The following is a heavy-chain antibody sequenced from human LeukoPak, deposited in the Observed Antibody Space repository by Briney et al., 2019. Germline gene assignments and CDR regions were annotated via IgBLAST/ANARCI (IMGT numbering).Heavy chain of an antibody. CDR3: ARDLRPYSGYDNLAFDI. V-gene: IGHV3-9*01. J-gene: IGHJ3*02. D-gene: IGHD5-12*01. CDR2: ISWNSGRI. Sequence: PGGSLRLSCAASGFTFDDYAMHWVRQAPGKGLEWVSGISWNSGRIGYADSVKGRFTVSRDNAKNSLYLQMNSLRAEDTAVYYCARDLRPYSGYDNLAFDIWGQGTMVTVSS. CDR1: GFTFDDYA.